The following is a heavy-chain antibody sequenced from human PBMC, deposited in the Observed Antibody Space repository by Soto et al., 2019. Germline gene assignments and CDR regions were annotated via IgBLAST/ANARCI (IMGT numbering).Heavy chain of an antibody. Sequence: SQTLSLTCAISGDSVSSNSAAWNWIRQSPSRGLEWLGRTYYRSKWYNDYAVSVKSRITINPDTSKNQFSLQLNSVTPEDTAVYYCARAHSPGTTGALSYYYYYGMDVWGQGTTVTVSS. J-gene: IGHJ6*02. V-gene: IGHV6-1*01. D-gene: IGHD1-1*01. CDR2: TYYRSKWYN. CDR1: GDSVSSNSAA. CDR3: ARAHSPGTTGALSYYYYYGMDV.